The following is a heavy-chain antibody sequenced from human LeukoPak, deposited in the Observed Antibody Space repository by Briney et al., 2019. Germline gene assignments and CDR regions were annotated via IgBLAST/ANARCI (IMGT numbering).Heavy chain of an antibody. CDR2: ISSNGGST. J-gene: IGHJ4*02. CDR1: GFTFSSYA. Sequence: GGSLRLSCAASGFTFSSYAMHWVRQAPGKGLEYVSAISSNGGSTYYANSVKGRFTISRDNSKNTLYLQMGSLRAEDMAVYYCARGTGLWFGNFDYWGQGTLVTVSS. D-gene: IGHD3-10*01. CDR3: ARGTGLWFGNFDY. V-gene: IGHV3-64*01.